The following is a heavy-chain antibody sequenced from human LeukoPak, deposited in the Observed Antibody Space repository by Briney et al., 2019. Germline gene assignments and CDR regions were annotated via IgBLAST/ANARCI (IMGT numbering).Heavy chain of an antibody. CDR2: INHSGST. Sequence: SETLSLTCAVYGGSFSGYYWSWIRQPPGKGLEWIGEINHSGSTNYNPSLKSRVTISVDTSKNQFSLKLSSVTAADTAVYYCARPYCSSTSCYDWDDYWGQGALVTVSS. CDR3: ARPYCSSTSCYDWDDY. J-gene: IGHJ4*02. D-gene: IGHD2-2*01. CDR1: GGSFSGYY. V-gene: IGHV4-34*01.